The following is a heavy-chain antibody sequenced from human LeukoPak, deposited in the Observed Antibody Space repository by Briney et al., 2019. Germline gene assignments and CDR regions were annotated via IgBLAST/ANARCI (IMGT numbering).Heavy chain of an antibody. D-gene: IGHD6-25*01. CDR1: GFTVSSTY. CDR2: IRYDGSNK. V-gene: IGHV3-30*02. CDR3: AKEAASPPEDWFDP. Sequence: GGSLRLSCAASGFTVSSTYMTWVRQAPGKGLEWVAFIRYDGSNKYYADSVKGRFTISRDNSKNTLYLQMNSLRAEDTAVYYCAKEAASPPEDWFDPWGQGTLVTVSS. J-gene: IGHJ5*02.